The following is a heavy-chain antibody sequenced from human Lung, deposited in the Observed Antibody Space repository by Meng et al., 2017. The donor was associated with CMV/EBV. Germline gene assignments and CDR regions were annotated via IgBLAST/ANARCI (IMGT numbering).Heavy chain of an antibody. Sequence: GFTFRNYGLRWVRRAPSKGLEWVAVISDDGSNTYYADSVKGRFTISRDNSKNTLYLQMNSLRPEDAAVYYCAKNVLPGALRDWFDHWGQGILVTVSS. CDR3: AKNVLPGALRDWFDH. CDR1: GFTFRNYG. J-gene: IGHJ5*02. D-gene: IGHD2-2*01. CDR2: ISDDGSNT. V-gene: IGHV3-30*18.